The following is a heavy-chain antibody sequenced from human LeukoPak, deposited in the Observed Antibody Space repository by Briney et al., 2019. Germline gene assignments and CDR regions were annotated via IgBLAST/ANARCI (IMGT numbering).Heavy chain of an antibody. V-gene: IGHV4-59*08. Sequence: SETLSLTCTVSGGSISNYYWNWIRQPPGKGLEWIGYIYYSGSTNYNPSLQSRVTISVDTSKNQFSLKLSSVTAADTAVYYCARRYYDQRRDAFDIWGQGTMVTVSS. CDR3: ARRYYDQRRDAFDI. D-gene: IGHD3-22*01. J-gene: IGHJ3*02. CDR2: IYYSGST. CDR1: GGSISNYY.